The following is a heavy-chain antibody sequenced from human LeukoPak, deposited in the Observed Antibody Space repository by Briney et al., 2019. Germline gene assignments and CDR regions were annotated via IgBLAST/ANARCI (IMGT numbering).Heavy chain of an antibody. CDR1: GFTLSSYW. V-gene: IGHV3-74*01. CDR2: IKSDGSST. CDR3: AKVNRFDD. Sequence: GGSLRLSCAASGFTLSSYWMHWVRQAPGKGLVWVSRIKSDGSSTSYADSVKGRFTISRDNAKNTLYLQMNNLRAEDTAVYYCAKVNRFDDWGQGTLVTVSS. J-gene: IGHJ4*02.